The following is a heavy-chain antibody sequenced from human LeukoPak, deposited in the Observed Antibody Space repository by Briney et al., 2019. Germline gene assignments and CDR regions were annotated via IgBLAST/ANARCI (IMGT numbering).Heavy chain of an antibody. J-gene: IGHJ3*01. Sequence: GGSLRLSCAASGFTFSNYAVTWVRQAPGQGLEWMGGIIPILATTNYAQKFQGNVTITADDSTSTAFMEVNSLRSEDTAVYYCAREDFLEWPSGVYEVWGHGTMVTVSS. D-gene: IGHD3-3*01. V-gene: IGHV1-69*01. CDR2: IIPILATT. CDR3: AREDFLEWPSGVYEV. CDR1: GFTFSNYA.